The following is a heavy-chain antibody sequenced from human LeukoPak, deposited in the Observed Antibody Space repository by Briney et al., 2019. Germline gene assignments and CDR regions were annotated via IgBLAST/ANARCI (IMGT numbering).Heavy chain of an antibody. Sequence: SETLSLTCTVSVDSMNIYYWNWIRHPPGKGLEWSGYIYYLGNTHYNPSLKSRVTISLDTSKNQFSLKLSSVTAADTAVYYCARAVGSGGSYIDYWGQGSLVTVSS. CDR1: VDSMNIYY. D-gene: IGHD6-19*01. CDR2: IYYLGNT. V-gene: IGHV4-59*01. CDR3: ARAVGSGGSYIDY. J-gene: IGHJ4*02.